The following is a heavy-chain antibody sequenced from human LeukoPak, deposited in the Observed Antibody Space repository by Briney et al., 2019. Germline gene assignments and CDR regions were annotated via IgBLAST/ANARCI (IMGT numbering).Heavy chain of an antibody. Sequence: PSQTLSLTSTLSGGSISSSSYYSSWIRHPPGKGLEWSGYIYYSGSTNYNPSLKSRVTISVDTSKNQFSLKLSSVTAADTAVYYCARVPYYDFWSVRGWDYYYYMDVWGKGTTVTVSS. CDR3: ARVPYYDFWSVRGWDYYYYMDV. V-gene: IGHV4-61*01. D-gene: IGHD3-3*01. CDR1: GGSISSSSYY. J-gene: IGHJ6*03. CDR2: IYYSGST.